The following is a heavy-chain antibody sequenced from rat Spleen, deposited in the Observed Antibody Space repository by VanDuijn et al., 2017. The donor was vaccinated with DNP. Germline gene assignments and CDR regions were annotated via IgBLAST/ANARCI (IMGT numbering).Heavy chain of an antibody. CDR1: GFNFNDHW. Sequence: EVKLVESGGGLVQPGRSLKLSCAASGFNFNDHWMGWVRQAPGKGLEWVATVSYDGSSTYYRDSVKGRFTISRDNAKSTLYLQMDSLRSEDTATYYCASHNSGFVYWGQGTLVTVSS. D-gene: IGHD4-3*01. J-gene: IGHJ3*01. CDR3: ASHNSGFVY. V-gene: IGHV5-29*01. CDR2: VSYDGSST.